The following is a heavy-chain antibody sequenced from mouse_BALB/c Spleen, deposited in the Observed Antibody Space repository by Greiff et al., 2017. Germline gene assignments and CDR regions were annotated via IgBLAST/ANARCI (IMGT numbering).Heavy chain of an antibody. CDR3: TRDTDSFAY. CDR2: IYPGSGST. V-gene: IGHV1S22*01. D-gene: IGHD2-4*01. J-gene: IGHJ3*01. Sequence: LQHPGSELVRPGASVKLSCTASGYTFTSYWMHWVKQRPGQGLEWIGNIYPGSGSTNYDEKFKSKATLTVDTSSSTAYMQLSSLTSEDSAVYYCTRDTDSFAYWGQGTLVTVSA. CDR1: GYTFTSYW.